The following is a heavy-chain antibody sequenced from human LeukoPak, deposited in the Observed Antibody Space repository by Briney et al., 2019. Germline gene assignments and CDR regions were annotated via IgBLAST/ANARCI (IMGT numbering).Heavy chain of an antibody. CDR2: IYTSGST. J-gene: IGHJ6*03. CDR1: GGSISSGSYY. CDR3: ARGRDYYCYYMDV. Sequence: SETLSLTCTVSGGSISSGSYYWSWIRQPAGKGLEWIGRIYTSGSTNYNPSLKSRVTISVDTSKNQFSLKLSSVTAADTAVYYCARGRDYYCYYMDVWGKGTTVTNSS. V-gene: IGHV4-61*02.